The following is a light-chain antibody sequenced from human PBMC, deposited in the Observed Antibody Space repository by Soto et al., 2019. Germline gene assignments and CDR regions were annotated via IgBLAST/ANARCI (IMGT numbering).Light chain of an antibody. Sequence: EIVMTQSPATLSVSPGETAALSCRASQSVDSTLAWYQQKPGQAPRLLIYDASTRATGIPPRFSGSGSGTEFTLTISRLQSEDFAVYFCQQYHKWPPYTLGQGTKLEIK. CDR2: DAS. V-gene: IGKV3-15*01. J-gene: IGKJ2*01. CDR3: QQYHKWPPYT. CDR1: QSVDST.